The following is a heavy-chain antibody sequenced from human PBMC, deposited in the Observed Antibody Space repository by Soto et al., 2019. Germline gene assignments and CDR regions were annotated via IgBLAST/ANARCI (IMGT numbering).Heavy chain of an antibody. Sequence: VQLVQSGAEVKKPGSSVKVYCKDSGGTFRSYAISWVRQSPGQGLEWMGGITPIFGTANYAKKCQGRVTTTATESTIIAYMVLMSLGSENTAVYYLARGHSGVTIFGVVPSSGMDVWGQGSTVTVSS. CDR3: ARGHSGVTIFGVVPSSGMDV. V-gene: IGHV1-69*01. CDR2: ITPIFGTA. D-gene: IGHD3-3*01. J-gene: IGHJ6*02. CDR1: GGTFRSYA.